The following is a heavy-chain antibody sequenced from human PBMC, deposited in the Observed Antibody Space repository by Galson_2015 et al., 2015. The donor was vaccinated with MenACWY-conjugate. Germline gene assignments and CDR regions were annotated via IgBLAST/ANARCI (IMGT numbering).Heavy chain of an antibody. D-gene: IGHD1-26*01. CDR1: GFTLSSYW. J-gene: IGHJ4*02. Sequence: LRLSCAASGFTLSSYWISWARQAPGKGLEWVASIKQDGNDKEYLDSVKGRFTISRDNARNSLYLQMNSLRAEDTAIYYCARGPRGQLPGVDFDYWGQGTLVTVSS. CDR3: ARGPRGQLPGVDFDY. CDR2: IKQDGNDK. V-gene: IGHV3-7*03.